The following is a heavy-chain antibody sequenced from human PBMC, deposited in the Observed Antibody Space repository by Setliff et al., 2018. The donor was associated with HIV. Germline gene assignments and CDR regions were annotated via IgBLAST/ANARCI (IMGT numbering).Heavy chain of an antibody. CDR2: IYHSGST. J-gene: IGHJ4*02. V-gene: IGHV4-38-2*02. Sequence: PSETLSLTCTVSGYSISSGYYWGWIRQPPGKGLEWIGSIYHSGSTYYNPSVKSRVTISVDTSKNQFSLNLTSVTATDTAVYYCASRPYSYDYSGRVFDFWGQGALVTVSS. CDR1: GYSISSGYY. D-gene: IGHD3-22*01. CDR3: ASRPYSYDYSGRVFDF.